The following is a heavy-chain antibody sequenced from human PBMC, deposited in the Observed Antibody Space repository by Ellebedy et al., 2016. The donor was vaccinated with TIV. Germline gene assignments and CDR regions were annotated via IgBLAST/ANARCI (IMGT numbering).Heavy chain of an antibody. V-gene: IGHV1-2*04. CDR1: GYTFTGYY. J-gene: IGHJ6*02. D-gene: IGHD3-10*01. Sequence: ASVKVSXXASGYTFTGYYMHWVRQAPGQGLEWMGWINPNSGGTNYAQKFQGWVTMTRDTSISTAYMELSRLRSDDTAVYYCARSWFGELLSDYGMDVWGQGTTVTVSS. CDR2: INPNSGGT. CDR3: ARSWFGELLSDYGMDV.